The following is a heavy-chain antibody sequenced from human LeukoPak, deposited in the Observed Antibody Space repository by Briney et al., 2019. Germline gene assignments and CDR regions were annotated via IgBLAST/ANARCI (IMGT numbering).Heavy chain of an antibody. D-gene: IGHD3-22*01. J-gene: IGHJ4*02. CDR2: ISYDGSNK. CDR3: AKAGYDSVGYVPLPYFDY. Sequence: PGGSLRLSCAASGFTFSSYGMHWVRQAPGKGLEWVAVISYDGSNKYYADSVKGRFTISRDNSKNTLYLQMNSLRAEDTAVYYCAKAGYDSVGYVPLPYFDYWGQGTLVTVSS. V-gene: IGHV3-30*18. CDR1: GFTFSSYG.